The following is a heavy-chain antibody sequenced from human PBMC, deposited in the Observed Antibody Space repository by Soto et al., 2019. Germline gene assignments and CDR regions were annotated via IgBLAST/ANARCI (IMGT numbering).Heavy chain of an antibody. CDR3: ARVSSITIFGVVINYPPYYYYYGMDV. V-gene: IGHV3-33*01. J-gene: IGHJ6*02. CDR2: IWYDGSNK. CDR1: GFTFSSYG. D-gene: IGHD3-3*01. Sequence: TGGSLRLSCAASGFTFSSYGMHWVRQAPGKGLEWVAVIWYDGSNKYYADSVKGRFTISRDNSKNTLYLQMNSLRAEDTAVYYCARVSSITIFGVVINYPPYYYYYGMDVWGQGTTVTVSS.